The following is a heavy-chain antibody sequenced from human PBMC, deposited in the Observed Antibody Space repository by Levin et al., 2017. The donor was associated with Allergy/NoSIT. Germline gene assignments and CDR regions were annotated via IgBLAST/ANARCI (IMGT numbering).Heavy chain of an antibody. D-gene: IGHD3/OR15-3a*01. V-gene: IGHV3-73*01. CDR2: IRNKGDSYAT. CDR1: GFTFSGSI. Sequence: GGSLRLSCAASGFTFSGSIMHWVRQASGNGLEWVGLIRNKGDSYATAYAAPVRGRFTISRDDSRNTAYLQMNSLKTEDTAVYYCTVPGTGARNCWGQGTLVTVSS. J-gene: IGHJ4*02. CDR3: TVPGTGARNC.